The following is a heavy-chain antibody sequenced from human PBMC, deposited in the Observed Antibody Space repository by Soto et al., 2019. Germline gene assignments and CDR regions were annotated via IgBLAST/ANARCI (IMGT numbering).Heavy chain of an antibody. CDR3: VRHRENNWRDVFDAFDI. Sequence: SETLSLTCTVSGGSINSGSYYWGWIRQPPGKGLEWIGNIYYSGNTNYNPSLKSRVTISVDPSKNQFSLKLTSVTAADTAVYYCVRHRENNWRDVFDAFDIWGQGTMVTVSS. CDR2: IYYSGNT. J-gene: IGHJ3*02. CDR1: GGSINSGSYY. V-gene: IGHV4-39*01. D-gene: IGHD1-20*01.